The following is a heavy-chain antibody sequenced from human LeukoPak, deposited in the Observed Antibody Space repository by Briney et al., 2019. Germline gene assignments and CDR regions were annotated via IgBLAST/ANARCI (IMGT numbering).Heavy chain of an antibody. D-gene: IGHD4-17*01. CDR1: GGSISSGGYS. J-gene: IGHJ3*02. V-gene: IGHV4-30-2*01. CDR2: IYHSGST. CDR3: ARGMTTVTTYDAFDI. Sequence: SETLSLTCAVSGGSISSGGYSWSWIRQPPGKGLEWIGYIYHSGSTYYNPSLKSRVTISVDRSKNQFSLKLSSVTAADTAVYYCARGMTTVTTYDAFDIWGQGTMVTVSS.